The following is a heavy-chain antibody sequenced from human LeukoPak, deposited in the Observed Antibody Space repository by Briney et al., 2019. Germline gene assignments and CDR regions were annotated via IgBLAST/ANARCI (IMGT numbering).Heavy chain of an antibody. V-gene: IGHV3-48*01. CDR1: GFTFSGYI. J-gene: IGHJ4*02. Sequence: GGSLRLSCAASGFTFSGYIMNWVRQAPGKGLEWVSFIGTSGNPIYYADSVKGRFTVSGDNAKNSLYLQMNSLRAEDTAVYYCARDQWLDYWGQGTLVTVSS. D-gene: IGHD6-19*01. CDR2: IGTSGNPI. CDR3: ARDQWLDY.